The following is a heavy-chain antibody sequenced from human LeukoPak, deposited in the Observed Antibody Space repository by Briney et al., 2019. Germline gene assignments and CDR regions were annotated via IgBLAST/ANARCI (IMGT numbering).Heavy chain of an antibody. V-gene: IGHV4-59*01. CDR1: GGSISSYY. Sequence: PSETLSLTCTVSGGSISSYYWSWIRQPPGKGLEWIGYIYYSGSTNYNPSLKSRVTISVDTSKNQFSLKLSSVTAADTAVYYCARQGGEDYYYYMDVWGKGTTVTVSS. CDR3: ARQGGEDYYYYMDV. J-gene: IGHJ6*03. D-gene: IGHD3-10*01. CDR2: IYYSGST.